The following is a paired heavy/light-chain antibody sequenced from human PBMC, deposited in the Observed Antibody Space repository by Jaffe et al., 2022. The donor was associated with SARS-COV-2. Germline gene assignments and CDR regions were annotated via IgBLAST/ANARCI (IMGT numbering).Heavy chain of an antibody. Sequence: QVQLVESGGGVVQPGRSLRLSCAASGFTFSSYGMHWVRQAPGKGLEWVAVISYDGSNKYYADSVKGRFTISRDNSKNTLYLQMNSLRAEDTAVYYCAKDRDDILTGHYRGYYGMDVWGQGTTVTVSS. CDR3: AKDRDDILTGHYRGYYGMDV. CDR1: GFTFSSYG. V-gene: IGHV3-30*18. CDR2: ISYDGSNK. D-gene: IGHD3-9*01. J-gene: IGHJ6*02.
Light chain of an antibody. J-gene: IGKJ4*01. CDR1: QDISNY. CDR3: QQYDNLPV. V-gene: IGKV1-33*01. Sequence: DIQMTQSPSSLSASVGDRVTITCQASQDISNYLNWYQQKPGKAPKLLIYDASNLETGVPSRFSGSGSGTDFTFTISSLQPEDIATYYCQQYDNLPVFGGGTKVEIK. CDR2: DAS.